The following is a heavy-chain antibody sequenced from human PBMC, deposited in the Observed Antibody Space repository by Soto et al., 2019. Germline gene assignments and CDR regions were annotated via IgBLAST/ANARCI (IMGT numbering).Heavy chain of an antibody. Sequence: QVQLVQSGAAVRKPGASVKVSCKASGYTFTRFSIHYVRQAPGQGLEWMGWISAGSGETQYSQKFQGRVTITTDTSATTVYIDPSSLISEDTATYYCARVRDGFEWGSFDHWGQGVLVIVSS. V-gene: IGHV1-3*01. D-gene: IGHD3-3*01. CDR3: ARVRDGFEWGSFDH. J-gene: IGHJ5*02. CDR2: ISAGSGET. CDR1: GYTFTRFS.